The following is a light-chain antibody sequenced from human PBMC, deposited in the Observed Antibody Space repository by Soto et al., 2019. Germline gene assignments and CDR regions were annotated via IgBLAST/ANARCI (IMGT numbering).Light chain of an antibody. Sequence: QSVLTQSPSASASLGASVKLTCTLSSGHSNYAIAWHQQQPEKGPRYLMKLNSDGSHSKGDGIPDRFSGSSSGAERYLTIASLQSEDEADYYWQTGGTGLYVVFGGGTKVTVL. J-gene: IGLJ2*01. CDR1: SGHSNYA. CDR2: LNSDGSH. CDR3: QTGGTGLYVV. V-gene: IGLV4-69*01.